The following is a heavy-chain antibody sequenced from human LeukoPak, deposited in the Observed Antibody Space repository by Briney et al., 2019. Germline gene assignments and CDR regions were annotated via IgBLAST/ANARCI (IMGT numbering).Heavy chain of an antibody. CDR2: INHSGST. Sequence: PSETLSLTCAVYGGSFSGYYWSWIRQPPGKGLEWIGEINHSGSTNYNPSLKSRVTISVDTSKNQFSLKLSSVTAADTAVYYCGRGGSSWYALQQGFRAFDIWGQGTMVTVSS. V-gene: IGHV4-34*01. CDR3: GRGGSSWYALQQGFRAFDI. D-gene: IGHD6-13*01. J-gene: IGHJ3*02. CDR1: GGSFSGYY.